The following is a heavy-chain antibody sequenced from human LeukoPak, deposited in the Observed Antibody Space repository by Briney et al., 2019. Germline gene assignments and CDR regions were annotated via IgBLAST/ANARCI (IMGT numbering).Heavy chain of an antibody. D-gene: IGHD5-24*01. V-gene: IGHV3-33*08. CDR1: GFTFSTYA. CDR2: ILYDGGNK. Sequence: PGGSLRLSCAASGFTFSTYAMHWVRQAPGKGLEWVAVILYDGGNKYYADYVKGRFTISRDNSKNTLYLQMNSLRAEDTAVYYCARGKWLPLPDYWGQGTLVTVSS. J-gene: IGHJ4*02. CDR3: ARGKWLPLPDY.